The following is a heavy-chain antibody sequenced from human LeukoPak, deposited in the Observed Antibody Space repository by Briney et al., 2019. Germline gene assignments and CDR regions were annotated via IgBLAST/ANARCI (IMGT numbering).Heavy chain of an antibody. CDR1: GYTFTSYA. V-gene: IGHV7-4-1*02. D-gene: IGHD3-10*01. CDR3: AREGAVLWFGELFGWFAP. CDR2: INTNTGNP. J-gene: IGHJ5*02. Sequence: ASVKVSCKASGYTFTSYAMNWVRQAPGQGLEWMGWINTNTGNPTYAQGFTGRFVFSLDTSVSTAYLQISSLKAEDTAVYYCAREGAVLWFGELFGWFAPWGQGTLVTVSS.